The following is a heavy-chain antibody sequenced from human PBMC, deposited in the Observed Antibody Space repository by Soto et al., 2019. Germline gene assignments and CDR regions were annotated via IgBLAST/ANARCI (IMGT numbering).Heavy chain of an antibody. V-gene: IGHV1-58*01. J-gene: IGHJ6*03. CDR2: IVVGSGNT. Sequence: SVKVSCKASGFTFTGSAVQWVRQARGQRLEWIGWIVVGSGNTNYAQKFQERVTITRDMSTSTAYMELSSLRSADTAVYYCARRVEKYYYYYMDVWGKGTTVTVSS. CDR1: GFTFTGSA. CDR3: ARRVEKYYYYYMDV.